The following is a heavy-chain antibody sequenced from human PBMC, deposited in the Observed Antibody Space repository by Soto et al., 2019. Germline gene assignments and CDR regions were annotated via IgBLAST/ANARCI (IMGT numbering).Heavy chain of an antibody. D-gene: IGHD6-19*01. Sequence: EVQLVESGGGLVQPGGSLSLSCAVSGLTFSRHYMTWVRQAPGKGLEWVASIKPDGSESYYVDSVEGRFTLSRDNAKNSLYLEMNSLRADDTAVYCCAPDLNWLNFWGQGTLVTVSS. CDR1: GLTFSRHY. CDR3: APDLNWLNF. J-gene: IGHJ4*02. CDR2: IKPDGSES. V-gene: IGHV3-7*01.